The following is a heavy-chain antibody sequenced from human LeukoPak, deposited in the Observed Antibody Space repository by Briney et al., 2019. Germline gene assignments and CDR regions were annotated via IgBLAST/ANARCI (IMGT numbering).Heavy chain of an antibody. CDR2: IYYSGST. V-gene: IGHV4-59*08. Sequence: SETLSLTCTVSGGSIGTYYWSWIRQPPGKGLEWIGYIYYSGSTKYNPSLKSRVTISVDTSKNQFSLRLSSVTAADTAVYYCARQSGPVWFDPWGQGTLVTVSS. D-gene: IGHD5-12*01. CDR1: GGSIGTYY. CDR3: ARQSGPVWFDP. J-gene: IGHJ5*02.